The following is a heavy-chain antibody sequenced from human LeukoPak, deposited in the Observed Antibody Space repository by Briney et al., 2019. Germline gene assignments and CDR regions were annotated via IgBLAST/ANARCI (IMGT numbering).Heavy chain of an antibody. CDR1: RFTFSDFS. V-gene: IGHV3-48*01. CDR2: ISSSGSTM. Sequence: GGSLRLSCAASRFTFSDFSMNWVRQAPGKGLEWVSSISSSGSTMYYADSVKGRFTISRDSAKNSLYLQMSGLRVEDTAVYYCARRGYSSILRDYWGQGTLVTVSS. J-gene: IGHJ4*02. D-gene: IGHD6-13*01. CDR3: ARRGYSSILRDY.